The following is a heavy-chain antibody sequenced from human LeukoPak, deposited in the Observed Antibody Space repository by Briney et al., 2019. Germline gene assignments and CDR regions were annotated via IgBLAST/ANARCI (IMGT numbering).Heavy chain of an antibody. CDR3: ARERGIVRPSDY. CDR1: GFTFSSYS. J-gene: IGHJ4*02. Sequence: GGSLRLSCAVSGFTFSSYSMNWVRQAPGKGLEWVSSISSSSSYIYYADSVKGRFTISRDNAKNSLYLQMNSLRAEDTAVYYCARERGIVRPSDYWGQGTLVTVSS. V-gene: IGHV3-21*01. CDR2: ISSSSSYI. D-gene: IGHD2/OR15-2a*01.